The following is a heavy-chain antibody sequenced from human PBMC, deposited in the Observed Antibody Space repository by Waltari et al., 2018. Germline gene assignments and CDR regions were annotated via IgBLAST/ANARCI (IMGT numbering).Heavy chain of an antibody. CDR1: GYTFTSYY. V-gene: IGHV1-46*01. CDR2: INPSGGST. CDR3: ARAAYYYDSSGYYYGAFDI. Sequence: QVQLVQSGAEVKKPGASVKVSCKASGYTFTSYYMHWVRQAPGQGLEWMGIINPSGGSTSYAQKFQGRVTMTRDTSTSTVYMELSSLRSEDTAVYYCARAAYYYDSSGYYYGAFDIWGQGTMVTVSS. J-gene: IGHJ3*02. D-gene: IGHD3-22*01.